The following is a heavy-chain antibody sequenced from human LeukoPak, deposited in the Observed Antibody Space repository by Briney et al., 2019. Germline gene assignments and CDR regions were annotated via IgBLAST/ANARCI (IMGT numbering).Heavy chain of an antibody. CDR3: VKELLYYDILTGYYPGPTGDY. J-gene: IGHJ4*02. Sequence: GRSLRLSCAASGFTFSSYGMHWVRQAPGKGLEWVAVIWYDGSNKYYADSVKGRFTISRDNSKNTLYLQMSSLRAEDTAVYYCVKELLYYDILTGYYPGPTGDYWGQGTLVTVSS. CDR1: GFTFSSYG. V-gene: IGHV3-33*06. D-gene: IGHD3-9*01. CDR2: IWYDGSNK.